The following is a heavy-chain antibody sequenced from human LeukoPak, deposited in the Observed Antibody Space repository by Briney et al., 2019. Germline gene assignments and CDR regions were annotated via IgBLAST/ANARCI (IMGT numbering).Heavy chain of an antibody. Sequence: SETLSLTCTVSGDSISSYYWSWIRQPPGKGLEWIGYIYGSGSTNYNPSLKSQVTISVDTSKNQLSLGVRSVTAADTAVYFYARHGYINSVDYWGQGTLVTVSS. J-gene: IGHJ4*02. V-gene: IGHV4-59*08. CDR3: ARHGYINSVDY. CDR1: GDSISSYY. CDR2: IYGSGST. D-gene: IGHD4-11*01.